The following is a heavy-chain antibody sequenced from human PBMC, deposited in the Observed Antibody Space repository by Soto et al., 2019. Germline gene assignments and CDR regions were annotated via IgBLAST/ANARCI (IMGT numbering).Heavy chain of an antibody. Sequence: PSETLSLTCAVYGGSFSSYYWSWIRQPPGKGLEWIGYIYYSGSTNYNPSLKSRVTISVDTSKNQFSLKLSSVTAADTAVYYCARLYNWNYVFDYWGQGTLVTVSS. CDR3: ARLYNWNYVFDY. J-gene: IGHJ4*02. CDR2: IYYSGST. CDR1: GGSFSSYY. D-gene: IGHD1-7*01. V-gene: IGHV4-59*01.